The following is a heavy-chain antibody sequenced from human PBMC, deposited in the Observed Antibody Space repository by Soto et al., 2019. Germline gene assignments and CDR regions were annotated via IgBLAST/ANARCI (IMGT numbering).Heavy chain of an antibody. V-gene: IGHV3-66*01. CDR3: ARASTVTTIFDL. J-gene: IGHJ4*02. Sequence: PGGSLRLSCAASGFTASSNYLSWVRQAPGKGLEWVSIIYSGGTTRYADSVKGRFIVSRDESKNTLYLQMNGLRAEDTAVYYCARASTVTTIFDLWGQGTLVTVS. CDR2: IYSGGTT. CDR1: GFTASSNY. D-gene: IGHD4-17*01.